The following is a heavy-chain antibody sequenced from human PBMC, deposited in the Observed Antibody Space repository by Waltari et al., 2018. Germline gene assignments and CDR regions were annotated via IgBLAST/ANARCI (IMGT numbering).Heavy chain of an antibody. CDR3: ARGRLCSGGSCYWFDP. J-gene: IGHJ5*02. D-gene: IGHD2-15*01. V-gene: IGHV5-51*03. CDR1: GYSFTSYW. CDR2: IYPGDSDT. Sequence: EVQLVQSGAEVKKPGESLKISCKGSGYSFTSYWIGWVREMAGKGLEWMGIIYPGDSDTRYSPSFQGQVTISADKSISTAYLQWSSLKASDTAMYYCARGRLCSGGSCYWFDPWGQGTLVTVSS.